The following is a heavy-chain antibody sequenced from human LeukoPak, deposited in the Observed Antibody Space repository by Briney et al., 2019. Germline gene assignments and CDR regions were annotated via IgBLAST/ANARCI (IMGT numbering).Heavy chain of an antibody. CDR1: GFTFTSSA. CDR2: IVVGSGNT. Sequence: SVKVSCKASGFTFTSSAVQWVRQARGQRLEWIGSIVVGSGNTNYAQKFQERVTITRDMSTSTAYMELSSLRSEDTAVYYCAADTYGGNSDDAFDIWGQGTMVTVSS. V-gene: IGHV1-58*01. CDR3: AADTYGGNSDDAFDI. D-gene: IGHD4-23*01. J-gene: IGHJ3*02.